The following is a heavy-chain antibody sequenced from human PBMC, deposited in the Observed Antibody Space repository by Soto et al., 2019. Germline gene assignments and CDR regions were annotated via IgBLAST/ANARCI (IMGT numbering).Heavy chain of an antibody. CDR2: IKQDGSEK. CDR3: ATTSRPRRVAVAGSFYFDF. V-gene: IGHV3-7*01. J-gene: IGHJ4*02. CDR1: GFTFSNYW. D-gene: IGHD6-19*01. Sequence: PGGSLRLSCVASGFTFSNYWMSWVRQDPGKGLEWVANIKQDGSEKYYVDSVRGRFTISRDNAKNSLYLQMNSLRTEDTAVYYCATTSRPRRVAVAGSFYFDFWGQGTQVTVSS.